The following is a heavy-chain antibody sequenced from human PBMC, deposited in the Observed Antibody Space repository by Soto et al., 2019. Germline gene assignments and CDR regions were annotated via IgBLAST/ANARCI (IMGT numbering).Heavy chain of an antibody. V-gene: IGHV4-4*02. J-gene: IGHJ4*02. CDR3: ARAFWSGYYIYFDY. CDR2: IYHSGST. Sequence: QVQLQESGPGLVKPSGTLSLTCAVSGGSISSNNWWSWVRQPPGKGLEWIGEIYHSGSTNYNPSLKSRVTISVDKSKDQFSLKLSSVTAADTAVYYCARAFWSGYYIYFDYWGQGTLVTVSS. D-gene: IGHD3-3*01. CDR1: GGSISSNNW.